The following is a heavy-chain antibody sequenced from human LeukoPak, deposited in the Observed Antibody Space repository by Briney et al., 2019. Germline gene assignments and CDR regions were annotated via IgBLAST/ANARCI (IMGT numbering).Heavy chain of an antibody. Sequence: ASVKVSCKASGYTFSIYGISWVRQAPGQGLEWIGWINGYNGNTNYAQKFQGRVTMTTDTSTSTAYMELRSLRSDDTAVYYCARKYSSSFYYYYYYMDVWGKGTTVTVSS. D-gene: IGHD6-13*01. CDR2: INGYNGNT. CDR3: ARKYSSSFYYYYYYMDV. V-gene: IGHV1-18*01. J-gene: IGHJ6*03. CDR1: GYTFSIYG.